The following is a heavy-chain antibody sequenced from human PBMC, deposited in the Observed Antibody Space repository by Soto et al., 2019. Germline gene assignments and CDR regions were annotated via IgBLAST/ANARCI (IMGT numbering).Heavy chain of an antibody. Sequence: LRLSCAASGFTFSSYWMSWVRQAPGKGLEWVANIKQDGSEKYYVDSVKGRFTISRDNAKNSLYLQMNSLRAEDTAVYYCARFRYYYGSGSYYPYLGMDVWGQGTMVTVSS. CDR3: ARFRYYYGSGSYYPYLGMDV. D-gene: IGHD3-10*01. CDR2: IKQDGSEK. V-gene: IGHV3-7*05. CDR1: GFTFSSYW. J-gene: IGHJ6*02.